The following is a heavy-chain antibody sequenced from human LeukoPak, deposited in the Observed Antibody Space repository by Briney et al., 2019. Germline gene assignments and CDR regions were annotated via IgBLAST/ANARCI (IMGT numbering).Heavy chain of an antibody. V-gene: IGHV5-51*01. D-gene: IGHD6-19*01. Sequence: KVSFKGSVYSFTTYWIGWVRQMPGEGLEWMGIIYPGDSDTRYISSFQGQVTISVDKSISTANLQWSSLKASDTAMYYCARVSAVAGQGCDYWGQGTLVTVSS. CDR1: VYSFTTYW. CDR2: IYPGDSDT. CDR3: ARVSAVAGQGCDY. J-gene: IGHJ4*02.